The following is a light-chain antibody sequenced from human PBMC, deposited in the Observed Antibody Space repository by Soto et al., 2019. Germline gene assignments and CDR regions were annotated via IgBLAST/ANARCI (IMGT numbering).Light chain of an antibody. CDR2: KSS. V-gene: IGKV1-5*03. Sequence: DIKMSQSPATLSASVGDRVTITCRASHSINIWLALYQQRPGKAPNLLIYKSSSLERGVPSRFNGSGSGTEFTLTIPSLQPDDFATYYCQQYYTSPWPFGQGTKVDIK. CDR3: QQYYTSPWP. J-gene: IGKJ1*01. CDR1: HSINIW.